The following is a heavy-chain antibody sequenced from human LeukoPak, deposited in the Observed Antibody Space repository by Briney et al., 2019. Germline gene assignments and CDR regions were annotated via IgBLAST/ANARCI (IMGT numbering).Heavy chain of an antibody. CDR2: IYYSGST. CDR3: ARTEGRLLWFGELSPFDY. J-gene: IGHJ4*02. V-gene: IGHV4-59*01. D-gene: IGHD3-10*01. CDR1: GGSISSYH. Sequence: SETLSLTCTVSGGSISSYHWSWIRQPPGKGLEWIGCIYYSGSTNYNPSLKSRVTISVDTSKNQFSLKLSSVTAADTAVYYCARTEGRLLWFGELSPFDYWGQGTLVTVSS.